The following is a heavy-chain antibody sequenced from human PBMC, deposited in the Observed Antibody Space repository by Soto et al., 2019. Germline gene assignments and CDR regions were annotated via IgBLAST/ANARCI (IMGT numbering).Heavy chain of an antibody. J-gene: IGHJ4*02. V-gene: IGHV2-5*02. D-gene: IGHD3-16*01. CDR3: AHRRDGGNIDY. Sequence: QITLKESGPPLVKPTQTLTLTCTYSGFSLSTSGVGVGWIRQPPGKALEWLALIYWDDDKRYSPSLKSRLTITKDTSKNQVVLTMTNMDPVDTATYYCAHRRDGGNIDYWGQGTLVTVSS. CDR2: IYWDDDK. CDR1: GFSLSTSGVG.